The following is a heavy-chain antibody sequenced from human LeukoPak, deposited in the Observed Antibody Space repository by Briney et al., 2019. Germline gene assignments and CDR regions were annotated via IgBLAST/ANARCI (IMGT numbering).Heavy chain of an antibody. Sequence: GGSLRLSCAASGFTFSSYSMNWVRQAPGKGLEWVSSISSSSSYIYYADSVKGRFTISRDNSKNTLYLQMNSLRAEDTAVYYCARGHTMARNYYYMDVWGKGTTVTVSS. V-gene: IGHV3-21*01. J-gene: IGHJ6*03. CDR3: ARGHTMARNYYYMDV. CDR2: ISSSSSYI. D-gene: IGHD3-10*01. CDR1: GFTFSSYS.